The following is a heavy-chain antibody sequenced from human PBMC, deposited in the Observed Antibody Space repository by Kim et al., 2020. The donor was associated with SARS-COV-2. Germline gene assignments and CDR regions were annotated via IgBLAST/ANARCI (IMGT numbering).Heavy chain of an antibody. CDR2: ISSSSTYI. CDR1: GFTFTSYS. V-gene: IGHV3-21*01. D-gene: IGHD4-17*01. Sequence: GVSLRLSCAASGFTFTSYSMNWVRQAPGKGLEWVSSISSSSTYIYYADSVKGRFTISRDNAKNSLYLQMNSLRAEDTAVYYCARDHYGDYAKDYWGQGTLVTVSS. J-gene: IGHJ4*02. CDR3: ARDHYGDYAKDY.